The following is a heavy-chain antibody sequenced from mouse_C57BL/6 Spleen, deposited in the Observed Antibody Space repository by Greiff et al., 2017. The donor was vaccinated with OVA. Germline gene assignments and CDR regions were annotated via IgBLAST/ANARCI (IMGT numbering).Heavy chain of an antibody. CDR1: GYTFTSYW. V-gene: IGHV1-69*01. CDR2: IDPSDSYT. Sequence: VQLQQPGAELVMPGASVKLSCKASGYTFTSYWMHWVKQRPGQGLEWIGEIDPSDSYTNYNQKFKGKSTLTVDKSSSTAYMQLSSLTSEDSAVYYCARAVNYDGFYYAMDYWGQGTSVTVSS. CDR3: ARAVNYDGFYYAMDY. D-gene: IGHD2-2*01. J-gene: IGHJ4*01.